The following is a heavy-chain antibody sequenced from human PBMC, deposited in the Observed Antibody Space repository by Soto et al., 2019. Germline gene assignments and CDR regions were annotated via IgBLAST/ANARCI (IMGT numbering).Heavy chain of an antibody. J-gene: IGHJ6*02. CDR1: GYTHTFNTYA. Sequence: PGGSLRLSCAGSGYTHTFNTYAMSWVRQAPGKGLEWVSAISGSGGSTYYADSVKGRFTISRDNSKNTLYLQMNSLRAEDTAVYYCAKVGYSSSSFGMDVWGQGTTVTVSS. V-gene: IGHV3-23*01. D-gene: IGHD6-13*01. CDR3: AKVGYSSSSFGMDV. CDR2: ISGSGGST.